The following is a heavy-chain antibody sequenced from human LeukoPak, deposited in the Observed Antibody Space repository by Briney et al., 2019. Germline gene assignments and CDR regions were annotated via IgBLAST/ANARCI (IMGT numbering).Heavy chain of an antibody. V-gene: IGHV1-8*01. CDR1: GYTFTSYD. CDR3: ARSTILTGFFWFDP. J-gene: IGHJ5*02. D-gene: IGHD3-3*01. Sequence: ASVKVSCKASGYTFTSYDINWVRQATGQGLEWMGWMNPNSGNTGYAQKFQGRVTMTRNTSISTAYMELSSLRSEDTAVYYCARSTILTGFFWFDPWGREPWSPSPQ. CDR2: MNPNSGNT.